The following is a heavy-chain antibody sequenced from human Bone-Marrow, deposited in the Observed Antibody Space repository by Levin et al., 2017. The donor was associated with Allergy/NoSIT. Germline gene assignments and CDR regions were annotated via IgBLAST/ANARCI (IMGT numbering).Heavy chain of an antibody. D-gene: IGHD4-17*01. J-gene: IGHJ4*02. Sequence: GGSLRLSCAASGFTFSSYAMSWVRQAPGKGLEWVSAISGSGGSTYYADSVKGRFTISRDNSKNTLYLQMNSLRAEDTAVYYCAKDHNDGDYLNYFDYWGQGTLVTVSS. CDR3: AKDHNDGDYLNYFDY. V-gene: IGHV3-23*01. CDR1: GFTFSSYA. CDR2: ISGSGGST.